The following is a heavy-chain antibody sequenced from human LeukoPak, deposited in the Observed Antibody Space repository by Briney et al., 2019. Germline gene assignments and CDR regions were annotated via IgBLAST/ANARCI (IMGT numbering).Heavy chain of an antibody. D-gene: IGHD2-2*02. CDR2: INHSGST. Sequence: PSETLSLTCAVYGGSFSGYYWSWIRQPPGKGLEWIGEINHSGSTNYNPSLKSRVTISVDTSKNQFSLKLSSVTAADTGVYYCARGRHIVVVPAAISGVNWFDPWGQGTLVTVSS. V-gene: IGHV4-34*01. CDR3: ARGRHIVVVPAAISGVNWFDP. J-gene: IGHJ5*02. CDR1: GGSFSGYY.